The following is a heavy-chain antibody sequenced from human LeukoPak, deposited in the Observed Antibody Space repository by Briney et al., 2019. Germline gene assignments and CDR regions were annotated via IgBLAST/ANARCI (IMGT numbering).Heavy chain of an antibody. D-gene: IGHD4-17*01. CDR3: VRDYGDYRRYGMDV. Sequence: GASVKVSCKASGGTFSSYAISWVRQAPGQGLEWMGRIIPIFGIANYAQKFQGRVTITADKSTSTAYMELSSLRSEDTAVYYCVRDYGDYRRYGMDVWGQGTTVTVSS. CDR1: GGTFSSYA. CDR2: IIPIFGIA. V-gene: IGHV1-69*04. J-gene: IGHJ6*02.